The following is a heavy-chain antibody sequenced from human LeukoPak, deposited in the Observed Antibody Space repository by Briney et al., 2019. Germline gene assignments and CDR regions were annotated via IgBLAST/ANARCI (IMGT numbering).Heavy chain of an antibody. J-gene: IGHJ5*02. CDR3: ARSRTIDGSAAWFDP. D-gene: IGHD3-10*01. Sequence: PSDSLSLTCTVSGVSISSYYKSWIREPPGKGLEWIGYIYYSGSTNYNPSLKSRVTISVDTSKNQFSLKLSSVTAADTAVYYCARSRTIDGSAAWFDPWGQGTLVTVSS. CDR2: IYYSGST. V-gene: IGHV4-59*01. CDR1: GVSISSYY.